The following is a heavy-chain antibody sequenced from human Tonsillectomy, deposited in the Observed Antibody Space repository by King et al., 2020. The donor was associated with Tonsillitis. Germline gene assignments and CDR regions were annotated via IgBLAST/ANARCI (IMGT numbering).Heavy chain of an antibody. V-gene: IGHV3-66*01. Sequence: VQLVESGGGLVQPGGSLRLSCAASGFTVSSNYMSWVRQAPGKGLEWVSVIYSGGSTYYADSVKGRFTISRDNSKNTLYLQMNSLRAEDTAVYYCARGSPIGAVDVFDPWGQGTLVTVSS. D-gene: IGHD6-19*01. CDR1: GFTVSSNY. CDR3: ARGSPIGAVDVFDP. J-gene: IGHJ5*02. CDR2: IYSGGST.